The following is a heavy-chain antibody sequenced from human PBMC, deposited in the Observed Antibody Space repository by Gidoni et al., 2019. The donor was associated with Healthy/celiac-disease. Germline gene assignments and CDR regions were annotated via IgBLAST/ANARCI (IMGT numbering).Heavy chain of an antibody. CDR2: ISPICGTA. Sequence: QVPLVKSGAEVTKPGSSVQVYCKASGGTFSSYAISWVRQAPGQGLEWMGGISPICGTANYAQKFQGRGTITADESTSTAYMELSSLRSEDTAVYYCARGEYQLPKSWFDPWGQGTLVTVSS. CDR1: GGTFSSYA. V-gene: IGHV1-69*01. CDR3: ARGEYQLPKSWFDP. J-gene: IGHJ5*02. D-gene: IGHD2-2*01.